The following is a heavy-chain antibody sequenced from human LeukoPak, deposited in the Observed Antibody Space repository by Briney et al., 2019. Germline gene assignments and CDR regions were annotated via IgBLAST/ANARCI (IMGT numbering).Heavy chain of an antibody. J-gene: IGHJ3*01. D-gene: IGHD3-22*01. V-gene: IGHV3-9*01. CDR1: GFTFDDYA. CDR3: AKDVAVDYYDSSGSAHDAFDV. CDR2: ISWNSGSI. Sequence: GGSLRLSCAASGFTFDDYAMHWVRQAPGKGLERVSGISWNSGSIGYADSVKGRFTISRDNAKNSLYLQMNSLRAEDTALYYCAKDVAVDYYDSSGSAHDAFDVWGQGTMVTVSS.